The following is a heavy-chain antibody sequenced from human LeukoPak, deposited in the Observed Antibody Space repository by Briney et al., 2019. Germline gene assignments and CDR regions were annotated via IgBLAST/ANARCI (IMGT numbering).Heavy chain of an antibody. J-gene: IGHJ5*02. V-gene: IGHV4-59*01. CDR1: GGSISSYY. CDR2: IYYSGIT. Sequence: SETLSLTRTVSGGSISSYYWSWIRQPPGKGLEWIGYIYYSGITSYNPSLESRVTISLDTSKTQFSLKLSSATAVDTAVYYCARGDKAVTFGGVIVPFDPWGQGTLVTVSS. CDR3: ARGDKAVTFGGVIVPFDP. D-gene: IGHD3-16*02.